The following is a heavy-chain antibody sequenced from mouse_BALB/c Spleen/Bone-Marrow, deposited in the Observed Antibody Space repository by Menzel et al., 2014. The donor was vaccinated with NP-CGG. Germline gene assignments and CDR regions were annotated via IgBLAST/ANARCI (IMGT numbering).Heavy chain of an antibody. Sequence: DVQLVESGGGLVQPGGSRKLSCAASGFTFSSFGMRWVRQAPEKGLEWVAYINSGSSTIYYADTVKGRFTISRDNPKNTLFLQMTSLRSEDTAMYYCTRGGNWDDFDYWGQGTTLAVSS. CDR3: TRGGNWDDFDY. CDR1: GFTFSSFG. J-gene: IGHJ2*01. V-gene: IGHV5-17*02. D-gene: IGHD4-1*01. CDR2: INSGSSTI.